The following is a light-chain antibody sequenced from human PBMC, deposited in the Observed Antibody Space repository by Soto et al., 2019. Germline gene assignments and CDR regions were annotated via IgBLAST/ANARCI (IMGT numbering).Light chain of an antibody. CDR2: DAS. V-gene: IGKV3-20*01. Sequence: TQSPSTLSSSLGDRVTITCRASQSVSSYNLAWYQQKPGQAPRLLIYDASTRATGIPDRFSGSGSGTDFTLTISRLEPEDFAVYYCQQYDNSPGTFGGGTKVDIK. CDR1: QSVSSYN. J-gene: IGKJ4*01. CDR3: QQYDNSPGT.